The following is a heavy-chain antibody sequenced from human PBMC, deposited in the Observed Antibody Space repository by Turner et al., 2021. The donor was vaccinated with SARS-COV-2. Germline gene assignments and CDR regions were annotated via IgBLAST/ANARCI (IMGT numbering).Heavy chain of an antibody. V-gene: IGHV3-7*01. CDR2: IKQDGSEK. J-gene: IGHJ4*02. CDR3: ARDGLHYYDISAYPNLASDY. CDR1: GFTFSSYC. Sequence: EVQLVESGGGLVQPGGSLRLSCAASGFTFSSYCMSWVRQAPGKGLEWVDNIKQDGSEKYYVDSVKGRFTISRDNAKNSLYLQMNSLRAEDTAVYYCARDGLHYYDISAYPNLASDYWGQGTLVTVSS. D-gene: IGHD3-22*01.